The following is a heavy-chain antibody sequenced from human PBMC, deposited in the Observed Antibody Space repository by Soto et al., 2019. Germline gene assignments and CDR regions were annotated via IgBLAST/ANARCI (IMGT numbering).Heavy chain of an antibody. J-gene: IGHJ4*02. Sequence: EVQLLESVGGLVQPGGSLRLSCAASGFDFSAYAMRWVRQAPGKGLEWVSAITGRGDTTDYADSVKGMFTISSDNSKSTLYLQMNSLRAEDTAVYYCAKDLGAAGAFDYWGQGTLVTVS. V-gene: IGHV3-23*01. CDR3: AKDLGAAGAFDY. CDR2: ITGRGDTT. CDR1: GFDFSAYA. D-gene: IGHD6-25*01.